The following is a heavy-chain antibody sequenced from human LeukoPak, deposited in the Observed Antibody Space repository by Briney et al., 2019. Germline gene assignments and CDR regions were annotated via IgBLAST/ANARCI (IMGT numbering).Heavy chain of an antibody. V-gene: IGHV3-7*04. CDR1: GFTFRNYW. J-gene: IGHJ4*02. D-gene: IGHD1-26*01. CDR3: ARDGIDY. CDR2: IKQDGSEE. Sequence: PGGSLRLSCVASGFTFRNYWMSWVRQAPGKGLEWVANIKQDGSEEYYANSVKGRFTISRDDTENSVYLQMNNLRAEDTAVYYCARDGIDYWGQGTLVTVSS.